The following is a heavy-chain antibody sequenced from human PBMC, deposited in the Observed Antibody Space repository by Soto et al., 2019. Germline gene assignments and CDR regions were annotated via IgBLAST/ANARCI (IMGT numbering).Heavy chain of an antibody. CDR1: GGSISSGGYY. CDR3: ASSSTSLGMDV. V-gene: IGHV4-31*03. D-gene: IGHD2-2*01. CDR2: IYYSGST. Sequence: QVQLQESGPGLVKPSQTLSLTCTVSGGSISSGGYYWSWIRQHPGKGLEWIGYIYYSGSTYYNPSLTSRVTISVDKSKNQFDLKLSSVTAADTAVYYCASSSTSLGMDVWGQGTTVTVSS. J-gene: IGHJ6*02.